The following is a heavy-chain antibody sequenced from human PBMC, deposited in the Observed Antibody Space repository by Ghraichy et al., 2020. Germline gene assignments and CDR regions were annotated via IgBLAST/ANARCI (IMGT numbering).Heavy chain of an antibody. D-gene: IGHD4-11*01. Sequence: GGSLRLSCAASGFTFSDYYMSWVRQAPGKGLEWVSYISRSGVTIYYADSVKGRFTISRDNAKNSLYLQMNSLRAEDTAVYYCARDRDYSNDAFDIWGQGTMVTVSS. CDR2: ISRSGVTI. CDR3: ARDRDYSNDAFDI. V-gene: IGHV3-11*01. CDR1: GFTFSDYY. J-gene: IGHJ3*02.